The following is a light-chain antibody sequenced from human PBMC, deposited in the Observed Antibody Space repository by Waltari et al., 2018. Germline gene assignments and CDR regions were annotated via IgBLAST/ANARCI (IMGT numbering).Light chain of an antibody. J-gene: IGLJ3*02. CDR2: TDN. Sequence: QSVLTQPPSVSGTPGQTITISCSGSRSNLETNSVMWSQQFPGTAPKLLIYTDNQRPSGVPDRFSGSKSGTSASLAISGLQSDDEADYYCASWDDSLNGHWLFGGGTKLTVL. V-gene: IGLV1-44*01. CDR1: RSNLETNS. CDR3: ASWDDSLNGHWL.